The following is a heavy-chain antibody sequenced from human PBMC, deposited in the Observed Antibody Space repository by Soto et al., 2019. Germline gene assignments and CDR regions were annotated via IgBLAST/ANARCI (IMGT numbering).Heavy chain of an antibody. CDR3: ARDLGYCTHTNCYRNWFDP. CDR2: ISTSNGNT. Sequence: QVQLVQSGAEVKKPGASVKVSCKASGYTFTSYGISWVRQAPGHGLEWMGWISTSNGNTNYAQKLQGRVTMTTDTTTRTAYMALRSLRSDDTAVYSCARDLGYCTHTNCYRNWFDPWGQGPLVTVSS. V-gene: IGHV1-18*01. J-gene: IGHJ5*02. CDR1: GYTFTSYG. D-gene: IGHD2-2*01.